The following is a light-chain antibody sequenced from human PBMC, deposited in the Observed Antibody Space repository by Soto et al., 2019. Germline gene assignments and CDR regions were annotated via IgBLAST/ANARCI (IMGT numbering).Light chain of an antibody. J-gene: IGKJ2*01. CDR3: QQRSNWPPT. CDR1: QSVSSY. CDR2: DAS. V-gene: IGKV3-11*01. Sequence: EIVLTQSQATLSLSPGERATLSCRASQSVSSYLAWYQQKPGQAPRLLIYDASNRATGIPARFSGSGSGTDFTLTLSSLEPEDFAVYYCQQRSNWPPTFGQGTKLEIK.